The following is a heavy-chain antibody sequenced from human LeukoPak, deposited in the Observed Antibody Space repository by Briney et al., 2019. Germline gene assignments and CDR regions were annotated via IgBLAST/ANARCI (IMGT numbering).Heavy chain of an antibody. J-gene: IGHJ4*02. CDR1: GFIFSTYG. D-gene: IGHD3-16*01. Sequence: GGSLRLFCAPSGFIFSTYGMYWVRQAPGKGLEWVAFIRHDGRIKNYADCVKGRSTISRDNSKNTLYLQMNSLRAEDTAVYYCAKDSLADIDYWGQETLVTVSS. V-gene: IGHV3-30*02. CDR3: AKDSLADIDY. CDR2: IRHDGRIK.